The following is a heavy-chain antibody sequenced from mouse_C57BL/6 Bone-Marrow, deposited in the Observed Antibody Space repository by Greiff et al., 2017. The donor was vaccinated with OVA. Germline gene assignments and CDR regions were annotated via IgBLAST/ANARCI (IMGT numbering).Heavy chain of an antibody. CDR2: ISSGGSYT. D-gene: IGHD2-4*01. J-gene: IGHJ3*01. Sequence: EVHLVESGGDLVKPGGSLKLSCAASGFTFSSYGMSWVRQTPDKRLEWVATISSGGSYTYYPDSVKGRFTISRDNAKNTLYLQMSSLKSEDTAMYYCARQRGYYDYERTWFAYWGQGTLVTVSA. CDR1: GFTFSSYG. CDR3: ARQRGYYDYERTWFAY. V-gene: IGHV5-6*01.